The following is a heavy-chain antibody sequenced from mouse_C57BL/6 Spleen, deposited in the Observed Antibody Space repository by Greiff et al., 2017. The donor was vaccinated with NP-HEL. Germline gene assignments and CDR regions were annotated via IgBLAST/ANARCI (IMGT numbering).Heavy chain of an antibody. CDR2: ISGGGGNT. D-gene: IGHD1-1*01. V-gene: IGHV5-9*01. CDR1: GFTFSSYT. Sequence: EVMLVESGGGLVKPGGSLKLSCAASGFTFSSYTMSWVRQTPEKRLEWVATISGGGGNTYYPDSVKGRFTISRDNAKNTLYLQMSSLRSEDTALYYCAREAYYGSSYGYWGQGTTLTVSS. J-gene: IGHJ2*01. CDR3: AREAYYGSSYGY.